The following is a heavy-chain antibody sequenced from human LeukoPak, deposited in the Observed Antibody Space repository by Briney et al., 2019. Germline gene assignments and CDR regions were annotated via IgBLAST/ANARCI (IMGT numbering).Heavy chain of an antibody. J-gene: IGHJ4*02. V-gene: IGHV1-2*02. CDR1: GYTFTGYY. Sequence: GASVKVSCKASGYTFTGYYIHWVRQAPGQGLEWMGWINPTYGGTKYAQNFQGRVTMTIDMSISTAYMELSSLRSDDTAVFYCATNPQYGGNYAFNYWGQGTLVTVSS. D-gene: IGHD4-23*01. CDR2: INPTYGGT. CDR3: ATNPQYGGNYAFNY.